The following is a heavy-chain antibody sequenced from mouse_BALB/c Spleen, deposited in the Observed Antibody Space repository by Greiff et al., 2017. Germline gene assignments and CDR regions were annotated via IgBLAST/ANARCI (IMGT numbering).Heavy chain of an antibody. CDR3: TYPRTSYWYFDV. CDR1: GYTFSSYW. Sequence: QVQLQQSGAELMKPGASVKISCKATGYTFSSYWIEWVKQRPGHGLEWIGEILPGSGSTNYNEKFKGKATLTVDTSSSTAYMQLSSLTSEDSAVYYCTYPRTSYWYFDVWGAGTTVTVSS. CDR2: ILPGSGST. J-gene: IGHJ1*01. V-gene: IGHV1-9*01.